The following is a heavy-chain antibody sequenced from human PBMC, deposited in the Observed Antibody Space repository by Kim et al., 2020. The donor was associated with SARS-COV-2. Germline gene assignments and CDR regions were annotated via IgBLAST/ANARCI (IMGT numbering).Heavy chain of an antibody. CDR3: DTEVMVRGPLST. D-gene: IGHD3-10*01. V-gene: IGHV3-15*01. Sequence: DYAAPMKGRFTISRDDSKNKLYLQMNSLQTQDAAVYYCDTEVMVRGPLSTWGQGTLVTASS. J-gene: IGHJ5*02.